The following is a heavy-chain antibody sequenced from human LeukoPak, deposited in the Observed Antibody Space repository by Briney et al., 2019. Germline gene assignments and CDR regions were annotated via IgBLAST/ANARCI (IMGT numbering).Heavy chain of an antibody. V-gene: IGHV3-7*01. D-gene: IGHD5-18*01. J-gene: IGHJ4*02. CDR3: ARGGYSFDY. CDR2: LHGDGNEK. Sequence: HPGGSLRLSCAASGFTLSGYWMSWVRQAPGKGPEWVARLHGDGNEKYFVDSVKGRFTISRDNAKNSLYLQMNSLRVEDTAVYYCARGGYSFDYLGQGTLVTVSS. CDR1: GFTLSGYW.